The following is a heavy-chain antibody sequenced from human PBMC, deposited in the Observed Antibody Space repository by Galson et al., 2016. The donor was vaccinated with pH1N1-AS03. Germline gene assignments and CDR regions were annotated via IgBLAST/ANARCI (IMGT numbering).Heavy chain of an antibody. CDR3: ARGHMSLSGFWDS. J-gene: IGHJ4*02. CDR2: ITTNTGNP. V-gene: IGHV7-4-1*01. CDR1: GYTFTSHR. D-gene: IGHD3-9*01. Sequence: SGYTFTSHRIIWVRQAPGQGLECMGWITTNTGNPTFAPGFTGRFVFSLDTSVSTAYLQIDSLKAEDTAVYYCARGHMSLSGFWDSWGQGTLVTVSS.